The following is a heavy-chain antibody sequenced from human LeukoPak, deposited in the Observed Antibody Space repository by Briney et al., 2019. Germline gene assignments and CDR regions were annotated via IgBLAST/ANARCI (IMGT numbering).Heavy chain of an antibody. V-gene: IGHV1-69*06. Sequence: GSSVKVSCKASGGTFSSYAISWVRQAPGQGLEWMRGIIPIFGTANYAQKFQGRVTITADKSTSTAYMELSSLRSEDTAVYYCARGGVVPAAIDRFDPWGQETLVTVSS. CDR1: GGTFSSYA. CDR3: ARGGVVPAAIDRFDP. J-gene: IGHJ5*02. CDR2: IIPIFGTA. D-gene: IGHD2-2*02.